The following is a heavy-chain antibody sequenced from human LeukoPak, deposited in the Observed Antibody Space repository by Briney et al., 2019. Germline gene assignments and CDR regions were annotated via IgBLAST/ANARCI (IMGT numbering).Heavy chain of an antibody. CDR3: ARVRILTGYYIPAFDY. Sequence: GGSLRLSCAASGFTFSSYWMSWVRQAPGKGLEWVAKIKQDGSEKYYVDSVNGRFTISRDNAKNSLYLQMNSLRAEDTAVYYCARVRILTGYYIPAFDYWGQGTLVTVSS. CDR1: GFTFSSYW. J-gene: IGHJ4*02. V-gene: IGHV3-7*03. D-gene: IGHD3-9*01. CDR2: IKQDGSEK.